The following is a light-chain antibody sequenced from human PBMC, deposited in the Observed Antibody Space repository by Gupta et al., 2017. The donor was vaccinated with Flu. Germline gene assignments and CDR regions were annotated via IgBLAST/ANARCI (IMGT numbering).Light chain of an antibody. V-gene: IGLV4-69*01. J-gene: IGLJ3*02. CDR1: IGHRTYA. CDR2: VNNDGSH. CDR3: QSWGADIWV. Sequence: QLVLTQSPSASASLGASVKLTCTLNIGHRTYAIAGHQLRPGRGPRFLMKVNNDGSHDTGDGIPDRFSGSSSAADRSLDISSLESEDEAYYFCQSWGADIWVFGGGTKLTVL.